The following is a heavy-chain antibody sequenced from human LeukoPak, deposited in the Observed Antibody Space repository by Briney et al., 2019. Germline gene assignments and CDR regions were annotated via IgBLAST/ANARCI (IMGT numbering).Heavy chain of an antibody. Sequence: SETLSLTCTVSGGSISSSSYYWGWIRRPPGKGLEWIGSIYYSGSTYYNPSLKSRVTISVDTSKNQFSLKLSSVTAADTAVYYCATSSIAARHDYYYYGMDVWGQGTTVTVSS. J-gene: IGHJ6*02. V-gene: IGHV4-39*01. D-gene: IGHD6-6*01. CDR1: GGSISSSSYY. CDR2: IYYSGST. CDR3: ATSSIAARHDYYYYGMDV.